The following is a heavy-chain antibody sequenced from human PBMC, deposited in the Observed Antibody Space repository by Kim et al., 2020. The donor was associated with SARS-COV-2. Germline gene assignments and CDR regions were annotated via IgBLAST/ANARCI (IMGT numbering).Heavy chain of an antibody. CDR1: GFTFSSYA. CDR3: ARDYGVAGIRWFDP. J-gene: IGHJ5*02. CDR2: ISYDGSNK. V-gene: IGHV3-30-3*01. Sequence: GGSLRLSCAASGFTFSSYAMHWVRQAPGKGLEWVAVISYDGSNKYYADSVKGRFTISRDNSKNTLYLQMNSLRAEDTAVYYCARDYGVAGIRWFDPWGQGTLVTVSS. D-gene: IGHD6-19*01.